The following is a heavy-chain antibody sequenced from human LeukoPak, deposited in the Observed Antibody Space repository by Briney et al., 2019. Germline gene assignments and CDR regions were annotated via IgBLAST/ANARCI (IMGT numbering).Heavy chain of an antibody. CDR2: VNAGNGKT. D-gene: IGHD3-9*01. J-gene: IGHJ4*02. CDR3: ARSSYDFLTGSPLLNSFDY. V-gene: IGHV1-3*01. CDR1: GYTFTRYA. Sequence: ASVKVSCKASGYTFTRYALHRVRQAPRQRLEWMGWVNAGNGKTKYSQKFQGRVTITRDTSASAAYMELNSLRSEDTAVYYCARSSYDFLTGSPLLNSFDYWGQGTLVTVSS.